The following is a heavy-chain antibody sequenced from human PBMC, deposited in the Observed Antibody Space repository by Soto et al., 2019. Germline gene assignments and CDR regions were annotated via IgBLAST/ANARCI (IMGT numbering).Heavy chain of an antibody. CDR1: GFTFSSYG. Sequence: QVQLVESGGGVVQPGRSLRLSCAASGFTFSSYGMHWVRQAPGKGLEWVAVISYDGSNKYYADSVKGRFTISRDNSKNTLYLQMNSLRAEDTAVYYCEKEGSVYSSSSRYFDYWGQGTLVTVSS. J-gene: IGHJ4*02. CDR2: ISYDGSNK. D-gene: IGHD6-6*01. CDR3: EKEGSVYSSSSRYFDY. V-gene: IGHV3-30*18.